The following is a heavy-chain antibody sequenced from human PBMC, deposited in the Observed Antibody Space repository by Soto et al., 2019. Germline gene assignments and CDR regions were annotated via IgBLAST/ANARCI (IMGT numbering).Heavy chain of an antibody. J-gene: IGHJ4*02. D-gene: IGHD6-6*01. CDR3: ARASSSSLRLFDY. CDR1: GGSISSYY. Sequence: SETLSLTCTVSGGSISSYYWSWIRQPPGKGLEWIGYIYYSGSTNYNPSLKSRVTISVDTSKNQFSLKLGSVTAADTAVYYCARASSSSLRLFDYWGQGTLVTVSS. V-gene: IGHV4-59*01. CDR2: IYYSGST.